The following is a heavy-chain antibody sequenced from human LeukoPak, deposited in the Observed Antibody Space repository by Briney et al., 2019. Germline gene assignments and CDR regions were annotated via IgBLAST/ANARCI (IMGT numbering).Heavy chain of an antibody. V-gene: IGHV4-59*08. CDR2: IYYTGTT. CDR3: ARRWVYDKRAFDA. D-gene: IGHD3-16*01. Sequence: SETLSLTCTVSGGSISGTYYWSWIRQPPGKGLEWIGYIYYTGTTDSNPSLKSRVTISLDTSKNQFSLNLSSVTAADTAVYYCARRWVYDKRAFDAWGQGTMATVSS. CDR1: GGSISGTYY. J-gene: IGHJ3*01.